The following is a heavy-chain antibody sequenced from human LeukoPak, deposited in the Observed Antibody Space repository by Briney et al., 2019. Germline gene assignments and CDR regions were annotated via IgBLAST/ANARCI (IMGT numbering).Heavy chain of an antibody. V-gene: IGHV1-46*01. CDR2: INPSGGST. CDR1: GYTFTSYA. CDR3: ARAGRLCVGTSCYRSSYYYYYMDV. Sequence: GASVKVSCKASGYTFTSYAISWVRQAPGQGLEWMGIINPSGGSTSYAQKFQGRVTMTRDMSTSTVYMELSSLRSEDTAVYYCARAGRLCVGTSCYRSSYYYYYMDVWGKGTTVTVSS. D-gene: IGHD2-2*02. J-gene: IGHJ6*03.